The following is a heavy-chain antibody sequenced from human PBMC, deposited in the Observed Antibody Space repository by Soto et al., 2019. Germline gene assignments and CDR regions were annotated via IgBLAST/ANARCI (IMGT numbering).Heavy chain of an antibody. Sequence: ASLKVSCKASGYSCTNNDGCWVRQATGQGLEWMGWMNPGIGDTGYAQKFQGRVTMTRDISIATAYLELSSLRSDDTAIYYCARMATFGSLNWFDPWGQGTLVTVPS. CDR2: MNPGIGDT. CDR1: GYSCTNND. V-gene: IGHV1-8*01. CDR3: ARMATFGSLNWFDP. D-gene: IGHD3-16*01. J-gene: IGHJ5*02.